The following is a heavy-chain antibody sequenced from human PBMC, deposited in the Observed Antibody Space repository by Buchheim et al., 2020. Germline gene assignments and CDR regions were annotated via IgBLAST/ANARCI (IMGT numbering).Heavy chain of an antibody. J-gene: IGHJ3*02. D-gene: IGHD6-19*01. CDR2: IWDDGSNK. CDR3: ARDASQWLVRSAFDI. Sequence: QVQLVESGGGVVQPGRSLRLSCAASGFTFSSYGMHWVRQAPGKGLEWVAVIWDDGSNKYYADSVKGRFTISRDNSKNTLYLQMNSLRAEDTAVYYCARDASQWLVRSAFDIWGQGT. CDR1: GFTFSSYG. V-gene: IGHV3-33*01.